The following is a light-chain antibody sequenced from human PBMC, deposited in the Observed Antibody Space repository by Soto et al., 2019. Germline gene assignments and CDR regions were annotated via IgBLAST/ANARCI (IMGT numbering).Light chain of an antibody. CDR3: AAWDDSLNGYV. CDR2: SYN. J-gene: IGLJ1*01. CDR1: SSNIGGEA. V-gene: IGLV1-44*01. Sequence: QSVLTQPPSTSGTPGQRVTISCSGSSSNIGGEAVNWYQQLPGTAPKLLIYSYNQRPSGVPDRFSGSMSGTSASLAISGLQSEDEADYICAAWDDSLNGYVFGTGTKVTVL.